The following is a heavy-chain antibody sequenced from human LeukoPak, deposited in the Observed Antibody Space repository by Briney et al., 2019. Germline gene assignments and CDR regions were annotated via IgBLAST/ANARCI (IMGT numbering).Heavy chain of an antibody. V-gene: IGHV3-7*01. CDR1: EFIFGAFW. J-gene: IGHJ4*02. D-gene: IGHD5-12*01. CDR2: INQDGSRK. CDR3: ARLWGDATIFDF. Sequence: GGSLRLSCVTSEFIFGAFWMSWVRQAPGKGLEWVANINQDGSRKHYVGSVEGRFTVSRDNAKNALYLQTNSLRAEDTAVYYCARLWGDATIFDFWGQGTLVTVSS.